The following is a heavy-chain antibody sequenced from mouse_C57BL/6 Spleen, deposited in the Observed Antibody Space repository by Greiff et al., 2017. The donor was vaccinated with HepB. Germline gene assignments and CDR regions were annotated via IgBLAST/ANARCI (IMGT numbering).Heavy chain of an antibody. D-gene: IGHD3-3*01. CDR2: IDPSDSYT. V-gene: IGHV1-69*01. Sequence: VQLQQSGAELVMPGASVKLSCKASGYTFTSYWMHWVKQRPGQGLEWIGEIDPSDSYTNYNQKFKGKSTLTVDKSSSTAYMQLSSLTSEDSAVYYWASAGRYYFDYWGQGTTLTVSS. J-gene: IGHJ2*01. CDR1: GYTFTSYW. CDR3: ASAGRYYFDY.